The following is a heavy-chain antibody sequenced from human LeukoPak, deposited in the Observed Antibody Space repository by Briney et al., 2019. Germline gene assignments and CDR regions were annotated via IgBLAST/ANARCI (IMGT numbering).Heavy chain of an antibody. Sequence: KPSETLSLTRTVSGDSISSHYWSWIRQAAGKGLEWVGRIHTSGSTDYNPSLKSRVTMSVDTSKNQFSLKVSSVTAADTAVYYCAGGPVTTFYWGQGTLVTVSS. CDR2: IHTSGST. CDR3: AGGPVTTFY. J-gene: IGHJ4*02. CDR1: GDSISSHY. D-gene: IGHD4-17*01. V-gene: IGHV4-4*07.